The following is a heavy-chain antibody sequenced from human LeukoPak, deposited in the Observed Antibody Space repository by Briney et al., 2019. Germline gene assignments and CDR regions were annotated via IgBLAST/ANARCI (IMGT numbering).Heavy chain of an antibody. J-gene: IGHJ4*02. CDR1: GYTFASYV. CDR3: AVGVGAFDY. CDR2: INAGNGNT. V-gene: IGHV1-3*03. Sequence: ASVTVSCKASGYTFASYVVHWVRQAPGQRLEWMGWINAGNGNTKYSQEFQGRVTITTDTSASTAYMVLSSLRSEDMAVYYCAVGVGAFDYWGQGTLVTVSS. D-gene: IGHD1-26*01.